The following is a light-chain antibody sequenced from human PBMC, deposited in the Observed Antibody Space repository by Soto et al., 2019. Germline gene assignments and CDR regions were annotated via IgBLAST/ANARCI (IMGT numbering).Light chain of an antibody. CDR1: QSVSSNY. Sequence: EVVLTQSPGTLSLSPGERATLSCRASQSVSSNYLAWYQQKPGQAPRLIIYGAYSRATGIPDRFSGSGSGTDFTLTIRRLEPEDFAVYYCQQXGSSYPWTXGQGTKVDI. V-gene: IGKV3-20*01. J-gene: IGKJ1*01. CDR2: GAY. CDR3: QQXGSSYPWT.